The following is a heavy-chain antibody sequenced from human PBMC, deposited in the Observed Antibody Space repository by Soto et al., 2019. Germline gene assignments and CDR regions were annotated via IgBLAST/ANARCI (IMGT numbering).Heavy chain of an antibody. CDR3: ARDLIVGSYGMDV. CDR2: IWYDGSNK. CDR1: GFPFSIYG. J-gene: IGHJ6*02. D-gene: IGHD2-15*01. V-gene: IGHV3-33*01. Sequence: SGGSLRLSCAASGFPFSIYGMHWVRQAPGKGLEWVAVIWYDGSNKYYADSVKGRFTISRDNSKNTLYLQMNSLRAEETAVYYCARDLIVGSYGMDVWCQGNXVTVSS.